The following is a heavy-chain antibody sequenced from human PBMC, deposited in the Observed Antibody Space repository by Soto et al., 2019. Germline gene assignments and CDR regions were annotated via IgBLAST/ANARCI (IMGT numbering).Heavy chain of an antibody. V-gene: IGHV3-74*01. CDR1: GFIFNNYW. Sequence: EVQRVESGGGLVQPGGSMRLSCAASGFIFNNYWMHWVRQVPGKGLVWVSRVNSDGSTTNYADSVKGRFTISRDNAKNTLFLQTNSLRVENTAVYYCARGQYYDVSNGHSTIDPWGQGVPVTVAS. J-gene: IGHJ5*02. D-gene: IGHD3-3*01. CDR3: ARGQYYDVSNGHSTIDP. CDR2: VNSDGSTT.